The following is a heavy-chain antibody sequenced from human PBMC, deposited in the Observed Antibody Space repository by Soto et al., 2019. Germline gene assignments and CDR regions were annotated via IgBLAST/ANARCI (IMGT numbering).Heavy chain of an antibody. CDR2: IYYSGST. CDR1: GGSISSYY. V-gene: IGHV4-59*01. Sequence: QVQLQESGPGLVKPSETLSLTCTVSGGSISSYYWSWIRQPPGKGLEWIGYIYYSGSTNYNPSLKSRVTISVDTSKNQFSLKLSSVTAADTAVYYCARVSDVPAAMYGYYYYGMDVWGQGTTVTVSS. CDR3: ARVSDVPAAMYGYYYYGMDV. D-gene: IGHD2-2*01. J-gene: IGHJ6*02.